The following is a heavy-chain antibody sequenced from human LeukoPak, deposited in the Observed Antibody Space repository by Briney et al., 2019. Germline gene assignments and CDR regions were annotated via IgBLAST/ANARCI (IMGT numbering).Heavy chain of an antibody. CDR3: ARAPRMPAT. J-gene: IGHJ5*02. V-gene: IGHV3-11*01. D-gene: IGHD2-15*01. CDR2: ICRSGSDI. Sequence: SGGSLRLSCAASGFTFSDVYMSWLRQAPGKGPEWVSYICRSGSDIPYADSVKGRFTTSRDNAKNSLYLQMNSLRAEDTAVYYCARAPRMPATWGQGTLVTVSS. CDR1: GFTFSDVY.